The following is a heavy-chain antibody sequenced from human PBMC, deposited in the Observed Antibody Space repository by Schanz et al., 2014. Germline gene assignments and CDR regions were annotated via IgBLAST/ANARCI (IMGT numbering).Heavy chain of an antibody. J-gene: IGHJ4*02. V-gene: IGHV3-11*01. CDR2: ISRDGTTS. CDR3: ARENLNWEAFDI. CDR1: GFRFRDYY. D-gene: IGHD7-27*01. Sequence: QVQLVESGGGLVKPGGSLRLSCAASGFRFRDYYMSWIRQAPGKGLEWLSYISRDGTTSYYADSVKGRFTISRDNAKNSLYLEMTSLRGEDTAVYYCARENLNWEAFDIWGQGTLVTVSS.